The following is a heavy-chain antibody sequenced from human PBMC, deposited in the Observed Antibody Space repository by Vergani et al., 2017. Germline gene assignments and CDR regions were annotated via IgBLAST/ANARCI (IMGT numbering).Heavy chain of an antibody. Sequence: EVQLVESGGNLVQPGGSLRLSCAASGFTFSSYSMNWVRQAPGQGLEWVSYISPSSTTIYYADSVKGRFTISRDNVKNSLYLQMNSLRAEDTAVYYCARVQNGGYMDVWGKGTTVTVSS. D-gene: IGHD3-10*01. CDR1: GFTFSSYS. J-gene: IGHJ6*03. CDR3: ARVQNGGYMDV. CDR2: ISPSSTTI. V-gene: IGHV3-48*01.